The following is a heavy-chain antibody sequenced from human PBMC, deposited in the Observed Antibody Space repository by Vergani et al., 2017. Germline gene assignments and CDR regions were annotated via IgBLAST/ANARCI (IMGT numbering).Heavy chain of an antibody. Sequence: QVQLVESGGGVVQPGRSLRLSCAASGFTFSSYAMHWVRQAPGKGLEWVAVISYDGSNKYYADSVKGRFTISRDNSKNTLYLQMNSLRAEDAAVYYCARSYNCGYFNWFDPGGQGTLVTVSS. D-gene: IGHD6-25*01. CDR1: GFTFSSYA. J-gene: IGHJ5*02. CDR2: ISYDGSNK. CDR3: ARSYNCGYFNWFDP. V-gene: IGHV3-30-3*01.